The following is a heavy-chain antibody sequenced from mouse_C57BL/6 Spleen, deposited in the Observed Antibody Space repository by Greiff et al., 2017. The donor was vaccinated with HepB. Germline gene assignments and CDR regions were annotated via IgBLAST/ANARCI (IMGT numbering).Heavy chain of an antibody. CDR3: ARRGNYYGSSLVYWYFDV. Sequence: QVQLQQPGAELVKPGASVKLSCKASGYTFTSYWMQWVKQRPGQGLEWIGEIDPSDSYTNYNQKFKGKATLTVDTSSSTAYMQLSSLTSEDSAVYYCARRGNYYGSSLVYWYFDVWGTGTTVTVSS. J-gene: IGHJ1*03. CDR1: GYTFTSYW. D-gene: IGHD1-1*01. CDR2: IDPSDSYT. V-gene: IGHV1-50*01.